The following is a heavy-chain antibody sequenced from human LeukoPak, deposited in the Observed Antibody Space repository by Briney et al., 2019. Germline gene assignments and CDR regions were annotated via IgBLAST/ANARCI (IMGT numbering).Heavy chain of an antibody. CDR1: GFTVSSNY. D-gene: IGHD5-24*01. Sequence: PGGRLRLSCAASGFTVSSNYMSWVPQAPGKGLEWVSLTVSSGGSTYYADSVKGRFTISRDNFNHTLSLQMNSLRVEDTAIYYCVKDIQLSTWGLGTMVTVSS. CDR3: VKDIQLST. V-gene: IGHV3-53*01. CDR2: TVSSGGST. J-gene: IGHJ3*01.